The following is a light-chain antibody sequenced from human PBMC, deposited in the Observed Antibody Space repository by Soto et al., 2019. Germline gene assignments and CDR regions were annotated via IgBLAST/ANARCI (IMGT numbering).Light chain of an antibody. V-gene: IGKV4-1*01. CDR1: QSVLYSSNNKNY. CDR3: QQYYSTSYT. CDR2: WAS. J-gene: IGKJ2*01. Sequence: DIVMTQSPDSLAVSLGERATINCKSSQSVLYSSNNKNYLAWYQQKPGQPPKLLIYWASTRESGVPDRFSGSGSGKDFTLTISSLQADDVAVYYCQQYYSTSYTFGQGTKLEIK.